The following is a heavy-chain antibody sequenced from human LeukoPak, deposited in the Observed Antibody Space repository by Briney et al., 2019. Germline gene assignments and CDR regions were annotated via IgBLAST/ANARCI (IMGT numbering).Heavy chain of an antibody. CDR2: INNSGGST. V-gene: IGHV3-23*01. CDR1: GFTFSTYA. D-gene: IGHD3-16*01. CDR3: AKNVWGTSPYYFDD. J-gene: IGHJ4*02. Sequence: PGGSLRLSCAASGFTFSTYAMSWVRQAPGKGLEWVSTINNSGGSTYYVDSVKGRFTISRDNSKNTLYLQMNSLRAEDTAVYYCAKNVWGTSPYYFDDWGQGTLVTVSS.